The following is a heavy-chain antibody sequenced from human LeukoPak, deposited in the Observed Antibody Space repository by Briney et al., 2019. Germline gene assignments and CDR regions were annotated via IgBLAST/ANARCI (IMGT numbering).Heavy chain of an antibody. CDR3: AREGSSSWHLTGFDP. J-gene: IGHJ5*02. D-gene: IGHD6-13*01. CDR2: INHSGST. CDR1: GGSISSSSYY. V-gene: IGHV4-39*07. Sequence: PSETLSLTCTVSGGSISSSSYYWGWIRQPPGKGLEWIGEINHSGSTNYNPSLKSRVTISVDTSKNQFSLKLSSVTAADTAVYYCAREGSSSWHLTGFDPWGQGTLVTVSS.